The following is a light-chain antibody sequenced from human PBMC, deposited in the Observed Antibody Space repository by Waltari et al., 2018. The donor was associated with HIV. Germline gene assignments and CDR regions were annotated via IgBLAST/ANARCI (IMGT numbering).Light chain of an antibody. V-gene: IGLV1-40*01. J-gene: IGLJ3*02. Sequence: QSVLTQPPSVSGAPGQRVRISCTGPTFNSGAGHDLHRYQHLPGTAPKLLIFGNNTRPSGVPDLFSGSKSGSSASLAITGLQAEDEADYYCQSYDNRLRGVFGGGTKVTVL. CDR2: GNN. CDR3: QSYDNRLRGV. CDR1: TFNSGAGHD.